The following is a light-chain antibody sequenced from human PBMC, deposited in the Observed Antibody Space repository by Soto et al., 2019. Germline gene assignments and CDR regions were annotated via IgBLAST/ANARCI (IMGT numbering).Light chain of an antibody. V-gene: IGKV3-15*01. CDR3: QQYTDWPRT. Sequence: ETVMPQSQHTLPLPPGQSAIVSGKASQSIGTYLAWYQQKRGQSPRLLIYDASTRATGIPGRFSGSGSGTEFTLTINSLQSDDFAIYYCQQYTDWPRTFGQGTKVDIK. CDR1: QSIGTY. CDR2: DAS. J-gene: IGKJ1*01.